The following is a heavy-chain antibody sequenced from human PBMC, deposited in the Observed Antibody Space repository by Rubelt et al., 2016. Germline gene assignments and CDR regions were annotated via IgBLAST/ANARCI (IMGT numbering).Heavy chain of an antibody. J-gene: IGHJ4*02. D-gene: IGHD6-13*01. Sequence: EVQLVQSGAEVKKPGESLRISCKGSGYNFTTYWISWVRQTPGKGLEWMGRIDPSDSYINYSPSFQVHVTISADKSISTAYLQWSSRKASDTAMYYCGRGNSWYPLWGQGTPVTVSS. CDR3: GRGNSWYPL. CDR2: IDPSDSYI. CDR1: GYNFTTYW. V-gene: IGHV5-10-1*03.